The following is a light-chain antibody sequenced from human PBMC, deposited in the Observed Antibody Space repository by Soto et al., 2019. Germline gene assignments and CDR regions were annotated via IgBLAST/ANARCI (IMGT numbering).Light chain of an antibody. J-gene: IGLJ1*01. V-gene: IGLV2-14*01. CDR2: DVS. CDR1: SSDVGGYNY. Sequence: QSVLTQPASVSGSPGQSITISCTGTSSDVGGYNYVSWYQQHPGKAPKLMIYDVSNRPSGVSNRFSGSKSSNTASLTISGLQAEDDADYYCSSYTSSTSVFGTGTKLTVL. CDR3: SSYTSSTSV.